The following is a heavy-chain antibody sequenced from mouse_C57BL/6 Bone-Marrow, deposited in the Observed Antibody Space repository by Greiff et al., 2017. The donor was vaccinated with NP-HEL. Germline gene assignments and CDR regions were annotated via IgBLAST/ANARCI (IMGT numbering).Heavy chain of an antibody. CDR2: INPNNGGT. J-gene: IGHJ2*01. V-gene: IGHV1-26*01. CDR1: GYTFTDYY. Sequence: VQLQQSGPELVKPGASVKISCKASGYTFTDYYMNWVKQSHGKSLEWIGDINPNNGGTSYNQKFKGKATLTVDKSSSTAYMELRSLTSEDSAVYYCARTKVYGNYDYWGQGTTLTVSS. D-gene: IGHD2-1*01. CDR3: ARTKVYGNYDY.